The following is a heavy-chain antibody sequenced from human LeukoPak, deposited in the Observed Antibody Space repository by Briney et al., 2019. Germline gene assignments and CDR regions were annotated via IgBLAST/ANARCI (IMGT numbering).Heavy chain of an antibody. V-gene: IGHV5-51*01. CDR1: GYSFFSNYW. Sequence: GESLKISCKAYGYSFFSNYWIAWVRQMPGKGLEWMGILYPGDSVSRYSPSFQGQVTISADRSISTAYPHWSSLKVSDTAMYYCARASRDGFNQNFDFWGQGTLVTVSS. CDR2: LYPGDSVS. D-gene: IGHD5-24*01. J-gene: IGHJ4*02. CDR3: ARASRDGFNQNFDF.